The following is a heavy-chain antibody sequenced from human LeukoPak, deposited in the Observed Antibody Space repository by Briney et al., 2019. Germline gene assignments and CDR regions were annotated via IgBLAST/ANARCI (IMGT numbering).Heavy chain of an antibody. CDR1: GYTFTSYY. Sequence: AASVKVSCKASGYTFTSYYMHWVRQGPGQGLEGMGIINPSGCRTSYAQKFQGRVTMTRDTSTSTVYMELSSLRSEDTAVYYCARDKGIVVVPAANAEVDYFDYWGQGTLVTVSS. J-gene: IGHJ4*02. CDR3: ARDKGIVVVPAANAEVDYFDY. D-gene: IGHD2-2*01. CDR2: INPSGCRT. V-gene: IGHV1-46*03.